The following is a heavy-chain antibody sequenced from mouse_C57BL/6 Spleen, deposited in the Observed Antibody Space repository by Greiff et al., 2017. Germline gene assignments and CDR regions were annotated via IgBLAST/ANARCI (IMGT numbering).Heavy chain of an antibody. Sequence: VKLQQPGAELVKPGASVKLSCKASGYTFTSYWMQWVKQRPGQGLEWIGEIDPSDSYNNYHQKFKGKATLTVDTSSSTPYLQLSSLKSDDAAVYYCTRSGGTDYWGQGTSVTVSS. CDR2: IDPSDSYN. D-gene: IGHD1-3*01. V-gene: IGHV1-50*01. J-gene: IGHJ4*01. CDR3: TRSGGTDY. CDR1: GYTFTSYW.